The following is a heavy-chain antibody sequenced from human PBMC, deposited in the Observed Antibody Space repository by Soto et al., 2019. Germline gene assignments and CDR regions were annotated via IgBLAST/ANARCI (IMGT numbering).Heavy chain of an antibody. V-gene: IGHV3-48*01. Sequence: GGSLRLSCTASGFSFSFYHMNWVRQAPGKGLEWISYITSTSSTILYADSVKGRFTVSRDNAKDSLFLQMNSLRAEDTAVYYCAITSYGDFDYWGQGTLVTVSS. J-gene: IGHJ4*02. D-gene: IGHD4-17*01. CDR1: GFSFSFYH. CDR2: ITSTSSTI. CDR3: AITSYGDFDY.